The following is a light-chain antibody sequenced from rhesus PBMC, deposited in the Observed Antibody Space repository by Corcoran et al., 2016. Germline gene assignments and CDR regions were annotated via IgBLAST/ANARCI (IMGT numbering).Light chain of an antibody. J-gene: IGKJ1*01. Sequence: DIQMTQSPSSLSASVGDTVTIICRASQSISSWLDWYQQKPGKAPKLLIYKASGLQSGVPSRFSGSGSWTDFTLTISSLQPEDFATYYYLQYRSSPWTFGQGTKVEIK. CDR3: LQYRSSPWT. V-gene: IGKV1-22*01. CDR2: KAS. CDR1: QSISSW.